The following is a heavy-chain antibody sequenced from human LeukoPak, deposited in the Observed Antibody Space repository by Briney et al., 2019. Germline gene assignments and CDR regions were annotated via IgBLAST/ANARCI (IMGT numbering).Heavy chain of an antibody. CDR2: IKQDGSEK. Sequence: PGGSLRLSCAASGFTFSSYSMNWVRQAPGKGLEWVANIKQDGSEKYYVDSVKGRFTISRDNAKNSLYLQMNSLRAEDTAVYYCARGAVAEQPLFYYGMDVWGQGTTVTVSS. D-gene: IGHD6-19*01. CDR1: GFTFSSYS. J-gene: IGHJ6*02. V-gene: IGHV3-7*01. CDR3: ARGAVAEQPLFYYGMDV.